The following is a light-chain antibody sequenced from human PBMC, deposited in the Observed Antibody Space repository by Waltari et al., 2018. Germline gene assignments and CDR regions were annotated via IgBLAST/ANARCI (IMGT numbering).Light chain of an antibody. CDR1: QSVRSS. V-gene: IGKV3-15*01. CDR2: GSS. CDR3: QQYDNWPIT. Sequence: EIVMTQSPATLSVSPGERVTLSCRASQSVRSSLAWYKQKPGQSPRLLIYGSSTRATGSPARFMGSGSGTGITLTLSSLQSEDFALYFCQQYDNWPITFGQGTRLEIK. J-gene: IGKJ5*01.